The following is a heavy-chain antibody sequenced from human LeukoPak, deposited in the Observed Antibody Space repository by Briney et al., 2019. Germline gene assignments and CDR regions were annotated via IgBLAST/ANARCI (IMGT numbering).Heavy chain of an antibody. J-gene: IGHJ5*02. D-gene: IGHD1-26*01. V-gene: IGHV3-33*06. CDR1: GFTFSSYG. Sequence: PGRSLRLSCAASGFTFSSYGMHWVRQAPGKGLEWVAVIWYDGSNKYYADSVKGRFTISRDNSKNTLYLQMNSLRAEDTAVYYCAKTIVGAAWFDPWGQGTLVTVSS. CDR2: IWYDGSNK. CDR3: AKTIVGAAWFDP.